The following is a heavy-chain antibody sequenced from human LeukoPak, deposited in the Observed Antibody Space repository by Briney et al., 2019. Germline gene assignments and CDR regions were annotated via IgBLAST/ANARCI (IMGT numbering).Heavy chain of an antibody. D-gene: IGHD3-10*01. CDR2: ISWNSGSI. V-gene: IGHV3-9*01. CDR3: AKERFGERRFDY. J-gene: IGHJ4*02. CDR1: GFPFDDYA. Sequence: GRSLRLSCAASGFPFDDYAMLWVRQAPGKGLEWVSGISWNSGSIGYADSVKGRFTISRDNAKNSLYLQMNSLRAEDTALYYCAKERFGERRFDYWGQGTLVTVSS.